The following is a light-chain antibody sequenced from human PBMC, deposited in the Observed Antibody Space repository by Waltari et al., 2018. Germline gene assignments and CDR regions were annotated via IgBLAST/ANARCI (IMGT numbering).Light chain of an antibody. CDR3: AAWDDSRSSWV. J-gene: IGLJ3*02. CDR2: RNN. Sequence: QSVLTQPPSASGTPGQRVTISCSGSSSNIGSNYVYWYQQLPGTAPKLLIYRNNQRPSGVPDRFSGSKSGTSASLAISGLRSEDEADYYCAAWDDSRSSWVFGGGTNLTVL. V-gene: IGLV1-47*01. CDR1: SSNIGSNY.